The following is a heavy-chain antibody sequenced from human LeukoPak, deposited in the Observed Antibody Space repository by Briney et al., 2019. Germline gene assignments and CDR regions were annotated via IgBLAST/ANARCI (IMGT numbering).Heavy chain of an antibody. V-gene: IGHV4-39*07. CDR3: ARDGVKWELPYDY. D-gene: IGHD1-26*01. Sequence: SETLSLTCTVSGGSISSSSYYWGWIRQPPGKGLEWIGSIYYSGSTYYNPSLKSRVTISVDTSKNQFSLKLSSVTAADTAVYYCARDGVKWELPYDYWGQGALVTVSS. J-gene: IGHJ4*02. CDR1: GGSISSSSYY. CDR2: IYYSGST.